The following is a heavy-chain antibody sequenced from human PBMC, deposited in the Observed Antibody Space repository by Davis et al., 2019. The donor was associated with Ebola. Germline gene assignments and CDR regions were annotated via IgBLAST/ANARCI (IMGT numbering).Heavy chain of an antibody. Sequence: MPSETLSLTCAVSGGSISSSNWWSWVRQPPGKGLEWIGEIYHSGSTNYNPSLKSRVTISVDKSKNQFSLKLSSVAAADTAVYYCARAKTTVTTAHYYGMDVWGQGTTVTVSS. CDR2: IYHSGST. CDR1: GGSISSSNW. D-gene: IGHD4-17*01. CDR3: ARAKTTVTTAHYYGMDV. V-gene: IGHV4-4*02. J-gene: IGHJ6*02.